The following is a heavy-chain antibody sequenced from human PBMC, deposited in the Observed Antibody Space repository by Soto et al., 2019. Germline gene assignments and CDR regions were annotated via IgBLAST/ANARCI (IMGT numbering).Heavy chain of an antibody. CDR2: IIPIFGTA. D-gene: IGHD6-6*01. J-gene: IGHJ4*02. V-gene: IGHV1-69*13. CDR3: ARALSGAARRPD. Sequence: ASVKVSCKASGGTFSSYAISWVRQAPGQGLEWMGGIIPIFGTANYAQKFQGRVTITADESTSTAYMELSSLRSEDTAVYYCARALSGAARRPDWGQGTLVTVSS. CDR1: GGTFSSYA.